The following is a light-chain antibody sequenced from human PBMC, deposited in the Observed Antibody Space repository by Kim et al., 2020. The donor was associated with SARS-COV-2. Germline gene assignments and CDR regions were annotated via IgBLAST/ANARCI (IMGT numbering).Light chain of an antibody. J-gene: IGLJ2*01. CDR2: QNS. V-gene: IGLV3-1*01. Sequence: SYELTQPPSVSVSPGQTASITCSGDKLGDDYACWYQQKPGQSPVLVIYQNSKRPSGIPERFSGSNSGNTATLTISGTQAMDEADYYCQAWDSRTVVFGEGTKLTVL. CDR1: KLGDDY. CDR3: QAWDSRTVV.